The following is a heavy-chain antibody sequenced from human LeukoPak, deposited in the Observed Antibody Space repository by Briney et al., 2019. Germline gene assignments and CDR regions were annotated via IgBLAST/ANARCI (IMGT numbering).Heavy chain of an antibody. V-gene: IGHV6-1*01. Sequence: SQTLSLTCAISGDSVSRDSAAWNWIRQSPSRGLEWLGRTYYRSKWYNDYAVSVRGRITVNPDTSRNQFSLQLNSVTPEDSAVYYCAREDYGGNSGTYFEYWGQGTLLTVSS. CDR3: AREDYGGNSGTYFEY. J-gene: IGHJ4*02. CDR2: TYYRSKWYN. CDR1: GDSVSRDSAA. D-gene: IGHD4-23*01.